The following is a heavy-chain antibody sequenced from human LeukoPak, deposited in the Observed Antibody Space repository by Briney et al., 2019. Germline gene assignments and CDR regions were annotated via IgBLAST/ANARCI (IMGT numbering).Heavy chain of an antibody. J-gene: IGHJ5*02. D-gene: IGHD3-10*01. V-gene: IGHV5-51*01. Sequence: GESLKISCKGSGYNFANYWVAWVRQSAGKGLEWIGTIYPGDSDTTYSPSFQDRVTMSADKSINTAYLQWSSLKASDTAMYYCARVDVMVRGVREGWFDPWGQGTQVTVSS. CDR1: GYNFANYW. CDR2: IYPGDSDT. CDR3: ARVDVMVRGVREGWFDP.